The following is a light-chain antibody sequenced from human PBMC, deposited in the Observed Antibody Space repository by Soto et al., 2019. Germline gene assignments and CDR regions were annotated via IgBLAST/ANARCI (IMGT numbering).Light chain of an antibody. CDR3: QQRSNWPT. Sequence: VLTQSPATLSLSPGDRASLSCRASQSVSSHFAWYQQKSGQAPRLLIYDASKGATGIPARFSGSGSGTDFTLTISSLEPEDFAVYYCQQRSNWPTFGQGTRLEIK. J-gene: IGKJ5*01. V-gene: IGKV3-11*01. CDR1: QSVSSH. CDR2: DAS.